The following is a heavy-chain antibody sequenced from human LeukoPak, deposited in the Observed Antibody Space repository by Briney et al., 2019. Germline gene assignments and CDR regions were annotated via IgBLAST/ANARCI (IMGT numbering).Heavy chain of an antibody. V-gene: IGHV4-61*02. J-gene: IGHJ4*02. D-gene: IGHD6-19*01. CDR3: ARDKILEGWPDY. CDR2: IYTSGST. Sequence: SQTLSLTCTVSGGSISSGSYYWSWIRQPAGKGLEWIGRIYTSGSTNYNPSLKSRVTISVDTSKNQFSLKLSSVTAADTAVYYCARDKILEGWPDYWGQGTLVTVSS. CDR1: GGSISSGSYY.